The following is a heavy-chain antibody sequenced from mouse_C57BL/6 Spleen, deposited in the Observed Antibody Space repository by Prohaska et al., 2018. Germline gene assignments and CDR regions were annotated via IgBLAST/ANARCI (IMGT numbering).Heavy chain of an antibody. J-gene: IGHJ4*01. D-gene: IGHD1-1*01. CDR2: LWSGGST. CDR1: VFSLPIYG. Sequence: QVQLKQSGPCLVHPSHCLSITCTFSVFSLPIYGVHWLCQSPVKGLEWLGVLWSGGSTDYNAAFISRLSISKDNSKSQVFFKMNSLQADETAIYYCARNGVLAMDYWGQGTSVTVSS. V-gene: IGHV2-2*01. CDR3: ARNGVLAMDY.